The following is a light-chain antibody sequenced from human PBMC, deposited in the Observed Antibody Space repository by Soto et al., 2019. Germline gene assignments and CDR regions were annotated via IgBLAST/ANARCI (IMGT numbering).Light chain of an antibody. Sequence: QSALTQPASVSGSPGQSITISCTGTSSDVGGYNYVSWYQQHPGKAPKLMIYDVSNRPSGVSNRFSGSKSGNTASLTISGLQAEDEADYYCSSYTSSSTRAVFGGGTKVTV. CDR2: DVS. J-gene: IGLJ2*01. CDR1: SSDVGGYNY. V-gene: IGLV2-14*01. CDR3: SSYTSSSTRAV.